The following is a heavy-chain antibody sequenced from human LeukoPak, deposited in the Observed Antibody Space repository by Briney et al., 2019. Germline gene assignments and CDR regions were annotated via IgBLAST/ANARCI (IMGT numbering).Heavy chain of an antibody. V-gene: IGHV1-69*13. J-gene: IGHJ4*02. Sequence: GASVKVSCKASGGIFSSYAISWVRQAPGQGLEWMGGIIPIFGTANYAQKFQGRVTITADESTTTAYMELSSLRSEDTAVYYCARERQQLPGFDYWGQGTLVTVSS. CDR1: GGIFSSYA. CDR3: ARERQQLPGFDY. D-gene: IGHD6-13*01. CDR2: IIPIFGTA.